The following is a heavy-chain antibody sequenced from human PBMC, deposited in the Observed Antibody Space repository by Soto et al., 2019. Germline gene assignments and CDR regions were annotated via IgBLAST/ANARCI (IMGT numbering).Heavy chain of an antibody. J-gene: IGHJ4*02. CDR3: AREVTFGSGSYY. Sequence: QVQLVQSGAEVKKPGSSVKVSCKASGGTFSSYTISWVRQAPGQGLEWMGRIIPILGIANYAQKFQGRVTITADKSTSTAYMELSSLRSEDTAVYYCAREVTFGSGSYYWGQGTLVTVSS. D-gene: IGHD3-10*01. V-gene: IGHV1-69*08. CDR2: IIPILGIA. CDR1: GGTFSSYT.